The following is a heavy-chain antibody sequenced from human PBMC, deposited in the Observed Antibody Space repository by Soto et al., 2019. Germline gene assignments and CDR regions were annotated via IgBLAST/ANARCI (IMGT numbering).Heavy chain of an antibody. CDR2: ISANGRNA. CDR1: EFTFGNIP. CDR3: AKDLSSLGWLALGAPFDS. V-gene: IGHV3-23*01. D-gene: IGHD3-22*01. J-gene: IGHJ4*02. Sequence: EVHLLESGGDVVQPGRSLSPSCAASEFTFGNIPMNGIRRPPGKGLEWLSSISANGRNAYYADSVKGRFTISRDRSKNTLYLQLDSLRVEDTAIYFCAKDLSSLGWLALGAPFDSWGQGTLVTVSS.